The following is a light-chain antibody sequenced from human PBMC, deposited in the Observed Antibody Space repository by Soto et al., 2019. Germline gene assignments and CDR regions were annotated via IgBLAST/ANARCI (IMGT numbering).Light chain of an antibody. J-gene: IGLJ1*01. CDR2: EVS. Sequence: QSALTQPASVSGSPGQSITISCTGTSSDVGSYNLVSWYQQHPGRAPKLMIYEVSKRPSGVSNRFSGSNSGNTASLTISGLQAEDEADYYCCSYAGSSTYVFGTGTKATVL. V-gene: IGLV2-23*02. CDR1: SSDVGSYNL. CDR3: CSYAGSSTYV.